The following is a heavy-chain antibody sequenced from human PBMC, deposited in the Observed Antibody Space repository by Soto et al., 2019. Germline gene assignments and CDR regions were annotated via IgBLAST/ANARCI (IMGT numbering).Heavy chain of an antibody. V-gene: IGHV3-30*18. Sequence: QVQLVESGGGVVQPGRSLRLSCAASGFTFSSDGMHWVRQSPGKGLEWVAVISYDGSNKYYADSVKGRFAISRDNSKNRLYLQMNSLRAADTAVDYCAKDLLGPGRAYGMDVWGQGTPVTVSS. D-gene: IGHD7-27*01. CDR1: GFTFSSDG. CDR3: AKDLLGPGRAYGMDV. CDR2: ISYDGSNK. J-gene: IGHJ6*02.